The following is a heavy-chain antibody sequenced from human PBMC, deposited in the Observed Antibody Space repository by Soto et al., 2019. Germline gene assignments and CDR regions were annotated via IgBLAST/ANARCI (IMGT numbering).Heavy chain of an antibody. CDR1: GGSISSGGYY. Sequence: QVQLQESGPGLVKPSQTLSLTCTVSGGSISSGGYYWSWIRQHPGKGLEWIGYIYYSGSTHYNPSLKSRVTISVDTSKNQFSLKLSSVTAADTAVYYCARGTDPYGSGTCFDYWGQGTLVTVSS. D-gene: IGHD3-10*01. V-gene: IGHV4-31*03. CDR3: ARGTDPYGSGTCFDY. J-gene: IGHJ4*02. CDR2: IYYSGST.